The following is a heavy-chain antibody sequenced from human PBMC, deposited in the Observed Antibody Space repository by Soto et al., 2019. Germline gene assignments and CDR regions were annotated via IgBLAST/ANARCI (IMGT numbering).Heavy chain of an antibody. CDR1: GGSMSGSTYY. D-gene: IGHD3-22*01. J-gene: IGHJ6*02. V-gene: IGHV4-39*01. Sequence: PSETLSLTCTVSGGSMSGSTYYWGWIRQPPGKGLEWIGNVYYGGSTYYNPSLKSRVTISVETSKSQFSLKLSSVTAADTAVYYCAGGDYYHSSGYYFYYYTMDVWGQGTTVTVSS. CDR3: AGGDYYHSSGYYFYYYTMDV. CDR2: VYYGGST.